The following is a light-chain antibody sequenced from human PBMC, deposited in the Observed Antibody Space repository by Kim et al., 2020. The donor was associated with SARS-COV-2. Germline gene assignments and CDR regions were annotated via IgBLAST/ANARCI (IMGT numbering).Light chain of an antibody. CDR3: GPRDRSGNSYV. V-gene: IGLV3-19*01. CDR2: AKD. J-gene: IGLJ1*01. Sequence: SELTQDPAVSVALGQTVRITCQGDSLRSFYASWYQVKPGQAPVFVLYAKDSRPSGIPDRFSGSSSGNIASMTITGAQAADAADYYCGPRDRSGNSYVFGT. CDR1: SLRSFY.